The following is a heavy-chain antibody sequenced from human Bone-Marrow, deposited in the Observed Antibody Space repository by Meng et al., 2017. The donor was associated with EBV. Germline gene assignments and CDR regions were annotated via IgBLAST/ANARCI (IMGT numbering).Heavy chain of an antibody. CDR3: ASESGRGFTPDY. J-gene: IGHJ4*02. Sequence: QVQGVQSGAEVKKPGSSVKVSCKTSGGTFRSDAISWVRQAPGQGLEWMGGLIPLSDAPHYAQKFQGRVTITADESTSTHYMDLSGLRSEDTAVYYCASESGRGFTPDYWGQGTPVTVSS. CDR1: GGTFRSDA. CDR2: LIPLSDAP. D-gene: IGHD3-10*01. V-gene: IGHV1-69*19.